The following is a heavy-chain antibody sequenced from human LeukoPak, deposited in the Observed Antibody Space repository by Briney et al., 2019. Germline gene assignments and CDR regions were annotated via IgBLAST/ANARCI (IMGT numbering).Heavy chain of an antibody. V-gene: IGHV3-23*01. D-gene: IGHD1-1*01. Sequence: GGSLRLSCAASGFIFSNYAMNWVRQAPGKGLEWVSSITGDGGSTYYADYVKGRFTISRDNSNNSLFVQMNSLRAKDTAVYFCAKSRSGSANWALQIFDNWGQGTLVTVSS. CDR3: AKSRSGSANWALQIFDN. J-gene: IGHJ4*02. CDR1: GFIFSNYA. CDR2: ITGDGGST.